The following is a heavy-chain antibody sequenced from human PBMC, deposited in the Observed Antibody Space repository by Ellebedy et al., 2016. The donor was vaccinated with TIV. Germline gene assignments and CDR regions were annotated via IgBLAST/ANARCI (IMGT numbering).Heavy chain of an antibody. D-gene: IGHD1-20*01. V-gene: IGHV3-30*18. CDR1: GFTFSNFD. J-gene: IGHJ4*02. CDR3: AKGKVDNWMDAGSLDY. Sequence: GESLKISCAASGFTFSNFDMDWVRQAPGKGLEWVAVISHDGSLKFYADSVKGRFSISRDTSKNTLYLQMNSLRVEDTAVYYCAKGKVDNWMDAGSLDYWGQGSLVTVSS. CDR2: ISHDGSLK.